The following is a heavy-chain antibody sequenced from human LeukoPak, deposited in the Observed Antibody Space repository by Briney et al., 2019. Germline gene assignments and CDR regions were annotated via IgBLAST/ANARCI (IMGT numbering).Heavy chain of an antibody. D-gene: IGHD3-22*01. V-gene: IGHV1-24*01. CDR1: GYTLTELS. CDR3: ATDLRSDFVTYYYDSSGLDY. J-gene: IGHJ4*02. CDR2: FDPEDGET. Sequence: ASVKVSCKVSGYTLTELSMHWVRQAPGKGLEWMGGFDPEDGETIYAQKFQGRVTMTEDTSTDTAYMELRSLRSEDTAVYYCATDLRSDFVTYYYDSSGLDYWGQGTLVTVSS.